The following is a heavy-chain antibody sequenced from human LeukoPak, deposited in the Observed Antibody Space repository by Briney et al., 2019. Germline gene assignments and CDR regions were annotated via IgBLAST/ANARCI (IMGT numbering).Heavy chain of an antibody. Sequence: GGSLRLSCAVSGFTFSTYAMTWVRQAPGKGLEWVSTISGSGDSPYYADSVKGRFTISRDNSKNTLYLQINSLRAEDTALYYCAKSPFYYYYYYMEVWGEGTTVTVSS. CDR1: GFTFSTYA. J-gene: IGHJ6*03. CDR3: AKSPFYYYYYYMEV. CDR2: ISGSGDSP. V-gene: IGHV3-23*01.